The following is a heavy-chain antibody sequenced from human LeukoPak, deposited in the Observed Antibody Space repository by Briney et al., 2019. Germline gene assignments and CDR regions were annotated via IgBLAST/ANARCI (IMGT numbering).Heavy chain of an antibody. J-gene: IGHJ1*01. CDR3: ARVGSGSYP. CDR1: GYTFTSYY. V-gene: IGHV1-46*01. CDR2: INPSGGST. D-gene: IGHD3-10*01. Sequence: ASVKVSCKASGYTFTSYYMHWVRQAPGQGLEWMGIINPSGGSTSYAQKFQGRVTMTRDTSISTAYMELSRLRSDDTAVYYCARVGSGSYPWGQGTLVTVSS.